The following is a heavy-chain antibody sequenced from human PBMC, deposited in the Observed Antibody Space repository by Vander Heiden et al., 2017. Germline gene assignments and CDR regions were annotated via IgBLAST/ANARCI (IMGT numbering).Heavy chain of an antibody. CDR3: GENSSPRNYYYYGMDV. CDR1: GFTLSSYA. Sequence: EVQLLGSGGGLVQTGGSLRLSCAASGFTLSSYAMSWVRQAPGKGLEWVSAISGSGGSTYYADSVKGRFTISRDNSKNTLYLQMNSLRAEDTAVYYCGENSSPRNYYYYGMDVWGQGTTVTVSS. CDR2: ISGSGGST. D-gene: IGHD6-6*01. J-gene: IGHJ6*02. V-gene: IGHV3-23*01.